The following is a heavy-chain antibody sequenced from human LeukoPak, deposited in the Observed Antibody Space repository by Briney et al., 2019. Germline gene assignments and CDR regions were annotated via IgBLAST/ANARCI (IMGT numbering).Heavy chain of an antibody. J-gene: IGHJ4*02. V-gene: IGHV3-23*01. CDR2: VSGRDTST. D-gene: IGHD3-9*01. Sequence: PGASLGLSCAASGFTFSNYAMSWVRQAPGKGLEWVSAVSGRDTSTYYTDSVKGRFTISRDNSKNTLYPQMNSLSAEDTAIYYCAKWGDYDVLTGYYDSDYWGQGTLVTVSS. CDR3: AKWGDYDVLTGYYDSDY. CDR1: GFTFSNYA.